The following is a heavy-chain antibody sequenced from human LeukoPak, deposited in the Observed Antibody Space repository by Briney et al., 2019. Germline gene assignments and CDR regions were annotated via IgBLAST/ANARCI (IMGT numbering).Heavy chain of an antibody. D-gene: IGHD3-10*01. Sequence: GASAKVSCKASGYTFTGYYMHWVRQAPGQGLEWMGWINPNSGGTNYAQKFQGRVTMTRDTSISTAYMELSRLRSDDTAVYYCARDPITMVRGGKVWFDPWGQGTLVTVSS. CDR2: INPNSGGT. CDR1: GYTFTGYY. V-gene: IGHV1-2*02. CDR3: ARDPITMVRGGKVWFDP. J-gene: IGHJ5*02.